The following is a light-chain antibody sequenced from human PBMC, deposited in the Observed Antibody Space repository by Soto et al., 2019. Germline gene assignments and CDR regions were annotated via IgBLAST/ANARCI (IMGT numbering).Light chain of an antibody. CDR1: QGISNY. V-gene: IGKV1-9*01. Sequence: DIHLTQSPSFLSASVGDRVTITCRASQGISNYLAWYLQKPGKAPKLLISGASTLQSGVPSRFSGSGSGTEFTLTVSSLQPEDFATYYCQQLNAYPHSFGGGTKVDSK. CDR3: QQLNAYPHS. J-gene: IGKJ4*01. CDR2: GAS.